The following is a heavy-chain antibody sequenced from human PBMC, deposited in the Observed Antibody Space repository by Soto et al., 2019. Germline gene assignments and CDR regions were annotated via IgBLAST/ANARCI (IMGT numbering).Heavy chain of an antibody. Sequence: VQLVESGGGVVQPGRSLRLSCAASGFTFSDYAMHWVRQAPGKGLEWVAVVSHDGRNTHYADSVKGRFTISRDSSKNTVPLEMTRLTAEDTAVYYSAKGGRQWLVTSDFNYWGQGARVTVSS. CDR3: AKGGRQWLVTSDFNY. CDR2: VSHDGRNT. J-gene: IGHJ4*02. CDR1: GFTFSDYA. V-gene: IGHV3-30*18. D-gene: IGHD6-19*01.